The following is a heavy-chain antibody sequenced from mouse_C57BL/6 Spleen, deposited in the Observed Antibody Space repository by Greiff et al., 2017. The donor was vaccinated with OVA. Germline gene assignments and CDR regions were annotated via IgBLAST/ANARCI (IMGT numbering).Heavy chain of an antibody. CDR3: ARRDPYYAMDD. V-gene: IGHV1-55*01. CDR1: GYTFTSYW. Sequence: QVQLQQPGAELVKPGASVKMSCKASGYTFTSYWITWVKQRPGQGLEWIGDIYPGSGSTNYNEKFKSKATLTVDTATSTAYMQLSSLTSEDSAVDYCARRDPYYAMDDWGQGTSVTVSS. J-gene: IGHJ4*01. CDR2: IYPGSGST.